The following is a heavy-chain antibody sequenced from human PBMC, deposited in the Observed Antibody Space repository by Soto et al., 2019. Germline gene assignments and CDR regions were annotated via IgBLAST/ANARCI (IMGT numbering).Heavy chain of an antibody. CDR1: GFTFSSYW. V-gene: IGHV3-7*01. CDR3: ARDLHPSYSSSWDYYFDY. J-gene: IGHJ4*02. CDR2: IKQDGSEK. Sequence: EVQLVESGGGLVKPGGSLRLSCAASGFTFSSYWMSWVRQAPGKGLEWVANIKQDGSEKYYVDSVKGRFTISRDNAKNSLYLQMNSLRAEDTAVYYCARDLHPSYSSSWDYYFDYWGQGTLVTVSS. D-gene: IGHD6-13*01.